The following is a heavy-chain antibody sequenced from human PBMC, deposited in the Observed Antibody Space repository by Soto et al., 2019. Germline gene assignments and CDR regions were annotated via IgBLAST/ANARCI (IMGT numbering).Heavy chain of an antibody. CDR2: IYHTGNT. D-gene: IGHD2-2*01. CDR3: ARVERTLSTPFAYGMDV. CDR1: GGSINSGGYS. J-gene: IGHJ6*02. V-gene: IGHV4-30-2*01. Sequence: QLQLQESGSGLVKPSQTLSLTCTVSGGSINSGGYSWIWIRQPPGKGLEWIGYIYHTGNTFYNPSLQGRVTISVEQSKNQFSLSLGSVTAADTAMYYCARVERTLSTPFAYGMDVWGQGTTVTVSS.